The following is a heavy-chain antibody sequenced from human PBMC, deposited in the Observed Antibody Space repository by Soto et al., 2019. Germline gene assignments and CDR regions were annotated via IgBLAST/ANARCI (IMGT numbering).Heavy chain of an antibody. Sequence: PRGSPGLSCAAPEFTFSSDCMHWVRQAPGKGLEWVAVISYDGSNKYYADSVKGRFTISRDNSKNTLYLQMNSLRAEDTAVYYCARRTMGILFFVVLIRYDIDIWGQGAMVTVSS. CDR3: ARRTMGILFFVVLIRYDIDI. CDR1: EFTFSSDC. V-gene: IGHV3-30*03. J-gene: IGHJ3*02. CDR2: ISYDGSNK. D-gene: IGHD3-3*01.